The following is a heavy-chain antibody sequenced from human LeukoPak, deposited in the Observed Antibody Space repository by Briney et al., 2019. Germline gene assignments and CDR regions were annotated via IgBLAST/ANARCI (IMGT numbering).Heavy chain of an antibody. CDR3: ARGPDRGGSYYQA. D-gene: IGHD1-26*01. J-gene: IGHJ5*02. V-gene: IGHV3-74*03. Sequence: PGGSLRLSCAASGFTFSASWMYWVRQVPGKGLVWVSRINSDGSITEYADSVKGRFTISRDNAKSTVFLHLRSLRAEDTAVYYCARGPDRGGSYYQAWGQGTLVSVSS. CDR1: GFTFSASW. CDR2: INSDGSIT.